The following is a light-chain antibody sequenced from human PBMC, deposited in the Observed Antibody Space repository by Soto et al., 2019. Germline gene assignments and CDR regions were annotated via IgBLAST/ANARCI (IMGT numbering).Light chain of an antibody. V-gene: IGKV1-27*01. CDR1: RGIGNA. J-gene: IGKJ5*01. Sequence: DIQMTQSPSSLSASVGDRVTITCRPSRGIGNALAWYQQKPGTVPKLLIHSASTLQSGVPSRFRGSGSGTDFTFTISRLQPEDIATYYCQQYENLPTFGQGTRLEIK. CDR3: QQYENLPT. CDR2: SAS.